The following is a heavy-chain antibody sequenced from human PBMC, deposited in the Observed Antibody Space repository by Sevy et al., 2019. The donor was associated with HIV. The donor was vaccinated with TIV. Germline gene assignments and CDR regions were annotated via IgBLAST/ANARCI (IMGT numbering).Heavy chain of an antibody. D-gene: IGHD1-26*01. CDR1: GGSITSLY. CDR2: IYYNGHI. V-gene: IGHV4-59*08. CDR3: AGENAWGRGYS. Sequence: SETLSLTCTVSGGSITSLYWNWIRQPPGKGLEWIANIYYNGHINYNPALKGRVTLSIDTSKNQFSLRLSSVTAADTAMYYCAGENAWGRGYSWGQGTLVTVSS. J-gene: IGHJ4*02.